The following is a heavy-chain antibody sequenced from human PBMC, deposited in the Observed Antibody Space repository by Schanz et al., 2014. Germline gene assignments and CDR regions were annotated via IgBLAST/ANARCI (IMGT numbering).Heavy chain of an antibody. CDR1: GITFSSHS. V-gene: IGHV3-48*01. CDR2: ITYNGGTI. CDR3: AASSGWHPSTDY. J-gene: IGHJ4*02. Sequence: PGGSLRLSCAASGITFSSHSFNWVRQAPGKGLEWIPYITYNGGTIYYADSVKGRFTISRDNAKNSLYLEMNSLRAEDTAVYYCAASSGWHPSTDYWGQGTLVTVSS. D-gene: IGHD6-19*01.